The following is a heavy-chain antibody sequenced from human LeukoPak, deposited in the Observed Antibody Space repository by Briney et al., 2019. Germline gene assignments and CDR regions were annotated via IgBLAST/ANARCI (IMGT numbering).Heavy chain of an antibody. CDR1: GGSISSYY. Sequence: SEPLSLTCTVSGGSISSYYWSWIRQPPGKGLEWIGYIYYSGSTKYNPSLKSRVTISVDTSKNQFSLKLSSVTAADTAVYYCASRSVLRGYSGYDYGDYYYYGMDVWGQGTTVTVSS. D-gene: IGHD5-12*01. V-gene: IGHV4-59*01. CDR3: ASRSVLRGYSGYDYGDYYYYGMDV. CDR2: IYYSGST. J-gene: IGHJ6*02.